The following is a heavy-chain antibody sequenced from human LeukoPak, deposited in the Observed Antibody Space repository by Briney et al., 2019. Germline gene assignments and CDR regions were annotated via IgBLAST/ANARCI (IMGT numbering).Heavy chain of an antibody. CDR2: IYHSGST. V-gene: IGHV4-38-2*01. J-gene: IGHJ4*02. Sequence: PSVTLSLTCAVSGYSISSGYYWGWIRQPPGKGLEWFGSIYHSGSTYYNPSLKSRVTISVDTSKNQFSLKLSSVTAADTAVYYCARRQLGRVSAAGTYYFDYWGQGTLVTVSS. D-gene: IGHD6-13*01. CDR1: GYSISSGYY. CDR3: ARRQLGRVSAAGTYYFDY.